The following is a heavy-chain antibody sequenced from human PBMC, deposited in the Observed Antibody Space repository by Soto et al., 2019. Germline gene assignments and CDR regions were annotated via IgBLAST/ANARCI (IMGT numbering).Heavy chain of an antibody. V-gene: IGHV4-30-4*08. J-gene: IGHJ4*02. D-gene: IGHD2-2*01. CDR1: GGSIRSDSYY. CDR3: ARDSCSSTSCYSYYFDY. CDR2: IYYSGST. Sequence: PSETLSLTCTVSGGSIRSDSYYWGWIRQPPGKGLEWIGYIYYSGSTYYNPSLKSRVTISVDTSKNQFSLKLSSVTAADTAVYYCARDSCSSTSCYSYYFDYWGQGTLVTVSS.